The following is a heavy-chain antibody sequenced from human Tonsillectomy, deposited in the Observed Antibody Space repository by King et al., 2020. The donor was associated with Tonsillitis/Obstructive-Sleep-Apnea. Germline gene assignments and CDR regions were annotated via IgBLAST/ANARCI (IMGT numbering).Heavy chain of an antibody. J-gene: IGHJ4*02. CDR1: GGSISSTNYY. Sequence: QLQESGPGLVKPSETLSLTCTVSGGSISSTNYYWGWIRQPPGKGLEWIGSVFYSGSTYSNPSLKSRLTISVDTSKNQFSLKLSSVTAADTAVYFCARWNQLRLDFWGQGTLVTVSS. CDR3: ARWNQLRLDF. D-gene: IGHD5-18*01. CDR2: VFYSGST. V-gene: IGHV4-39*01.